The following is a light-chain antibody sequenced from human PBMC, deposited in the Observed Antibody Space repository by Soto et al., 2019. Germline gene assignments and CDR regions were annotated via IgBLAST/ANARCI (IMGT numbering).Light chain of an antibody. CDR1: QSISRF. J-gene: IGKJ4*01. V-gene: IGKV1-39*01. Sequence: DIQMTQSPSSLSASLGDRVTITCRTSQSISRFLHWYQQKPGKAPKVLIYAASSLQSGVPSRFSGSGSGTDFTLTISSLHPEDFATYYCQQSHSTPRAFGGGTKVEIK. CDR2: AAS. CDR3: QQSHSTPRA.